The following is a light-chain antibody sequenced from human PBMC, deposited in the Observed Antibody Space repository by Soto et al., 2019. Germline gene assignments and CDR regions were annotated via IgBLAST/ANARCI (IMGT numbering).Light chain of an antibody. CDR1: QSISST. Sequence: EIVMTQSPATLSVSPGERATLSSRASQSISSTLAWYPQKPGQAPRLLIYGASTRTTEIPDRFSGSGSGTEFTLTISSLQSEDLAIYYCQQDSSWPPYAFGQGTKLESK. CDR2: GAS. CDR3: QQDSSWPPYA. J-gene: IGKJ2*01. V-gene: IGKV3-15*01.